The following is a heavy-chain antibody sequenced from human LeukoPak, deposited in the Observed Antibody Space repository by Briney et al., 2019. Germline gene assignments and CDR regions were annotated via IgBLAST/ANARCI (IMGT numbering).Heavy chain of an antibody. CDR3: AREVSGSLPPCFDY. D-gene: IGHD1-26*01. CDR1: GYTFTSYG. V-gene: IGHV1-18*01. CDR2: ISAYNGNT. J-gene: IGHJ4*02. Sequence: ASVKVSCKASGYTFTSYGISWVRQAPGQELEWMGWISAYNGNTNYAQKLQGRVSMTTNTSTSTAYMELRSLRSDDTAVYYCAREVSGSLPPCFDYWGQGTLVTVSS.